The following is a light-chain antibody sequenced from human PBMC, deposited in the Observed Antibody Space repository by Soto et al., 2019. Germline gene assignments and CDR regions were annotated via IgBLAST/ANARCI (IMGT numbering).Light chain of an antibody. CDR2: AAS. CDR3: QQAASFPIT. J-gene: IGKJ5*01. CDR1: QSISSY. V-gene: IGKV1-39*01. Sequence: DIHMTQSPSSLSAWVGDIVAIACLASQSISSYLTWYQQKPGQAPKLLIYAASSLQSGVPSRFSGSGSGTDFPLTINSLQPEDFATYYCQQAASFPITFGQGTRLEIK.